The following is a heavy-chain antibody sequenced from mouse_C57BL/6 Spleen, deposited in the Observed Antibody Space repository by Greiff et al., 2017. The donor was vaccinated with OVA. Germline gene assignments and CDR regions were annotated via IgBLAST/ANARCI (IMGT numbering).Heavy chain of an antibody. J-gene: IGHJ3*01. CDR3: ARENYSNYVSFAY. V-gene: IGHV5-4*01. CDR1: GFTFSSYA. D-gene: IGHD2-5*01. Sequence: EVQGVESGGGLVKPGGSLKLSCAASGFTFSSYAMSWVRQTPEKRLEWVATISDGGSYTYYPDNVKGRFTISRDNAKNNLYLQMSHLKSEDTAMYYCARENYSNYVSFAYWGQGTLVTVSA. CDR2: ISDGGSYT.